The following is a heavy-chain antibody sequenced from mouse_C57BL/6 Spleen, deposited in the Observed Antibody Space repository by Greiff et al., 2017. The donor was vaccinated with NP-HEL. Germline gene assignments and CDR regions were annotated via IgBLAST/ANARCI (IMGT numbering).Heavy chain of an antibody. J-gene: IGHJ4*01. CDR2: IHPNSGST. D-gene: IGHD1-1*01. Sequence: QVQLKQPGAELVKPGASVKLSCKASGYTFTSYWMHWVKQRPGQGLEWIGMIHPNSGSTNYNEKFKSKATLTVDKSSSTAYMQLSSLTSEDSAVYYCARSGTTVAPWDDLAMDYWGQGTSVTVSS. CDR3: ARSGTTVAPWDDLAMDY. V-gene: IGHV1-64*01. CDR1: GYTFTSYW.